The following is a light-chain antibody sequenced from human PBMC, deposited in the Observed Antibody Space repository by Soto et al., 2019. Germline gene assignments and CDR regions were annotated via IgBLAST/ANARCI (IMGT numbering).Light chain of an antibody. CDR1: SSDVGGYNY. CDR2: DVS. Sequence: QSVLTQPASVSGSPGQSITISCTETSSDVGGYNYVSWYQQHPGKAPKLMIYDVSNRPSGVSNRFSGSKSGNTASLTISGFQAEDEADYYCSSYTSSSTYVFGTGTKVTVL. V-gene: IGLV2-14*01. J-gene: IGLJ1*01. CDR3: SSYTSSSTYV.